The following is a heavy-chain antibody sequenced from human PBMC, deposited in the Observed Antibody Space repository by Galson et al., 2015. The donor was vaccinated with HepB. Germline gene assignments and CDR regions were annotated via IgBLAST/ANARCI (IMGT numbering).Heavy chain of an antibody. D-gene: IGHD6-19*01. J-gene: IGHJ3*02. Sequence: SLRLSCAASGFTFGDYAMSWVRQAPGKGLEWVGFIRSKAYGGTTEYAASVKGRFTISRDDSKSIAYLQMNSLKTEDTAVYYCTRGGTYSSGWYLSNGLEAFDIWGQGTMVTVSS. CDR2: IRSKAYGGTT. CDR1: GFTFGDYA. V-gene: IGHV3-49*04. CDR3: TRGGTYSSGWYLSNGLEAFDI.